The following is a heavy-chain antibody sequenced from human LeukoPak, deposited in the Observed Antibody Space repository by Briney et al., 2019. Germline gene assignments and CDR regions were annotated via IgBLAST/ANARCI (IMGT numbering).Heavy chain of an antibody. CDR1: GDSVSSNSAA. Sequence: SQTLSLTCAISGDSVSSNSAAWSWIRQSPSRGLEWLGRTYYRSKWYNDYAVSVKSRITINADTSRNQFSLQLNSVTPEDTAVYYCARGGSSSGDFDCWGQGTLVTVSS. J-gene: IGHJ4*02. V-gene: IGHV6-1*01. D-gene: IGHD6-19*01. CDR3: ARGGSSSGDFDC. CDR2: TYYRSKWYN.